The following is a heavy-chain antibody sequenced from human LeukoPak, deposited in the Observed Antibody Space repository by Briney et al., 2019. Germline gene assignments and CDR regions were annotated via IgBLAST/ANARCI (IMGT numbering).Heavy chain of an antibody. V-gene: IGHV3-23*01. CDR1: GFTFSSYA. Sequence: PGGSLRLSCAASGFTFSSYAMSWVRQAPGKGLEWVSAISGSGGSTYYADSVKGRFTISRDNSKNTLYLQMNSLRAKDTAVYYCASLSRDGYNYPPDYWGQGTLVTVSS. CDR2: ISGSGGST. CDR3: ASLSRDGYNYPPDY. D-gene: IGHD5-24*01. J-gene: IGHJ4*02.